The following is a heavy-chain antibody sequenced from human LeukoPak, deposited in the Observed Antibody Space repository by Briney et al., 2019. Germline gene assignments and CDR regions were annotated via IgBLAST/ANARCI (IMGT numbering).Heavy chain of an antibody. CDR3: ARGCQYQLLIFLYYYMDV. Sequence: ASVKVSCKASGYTFTGYYIHWVRQAPGQGLEWMGWINPNSGGTNYAQEFQGRVTMTRDTSISTAYMELSRLTSDDTAVYYCARGCQYQLLIFLYYYMDVWGKGTTVTISS. J-gene: IGHJ6*03. CDR2: INPNSGGT. CDR1: GYTFTGYY. D-gene: IGHD2-2*01. V-gene: IGHV1-2*02.